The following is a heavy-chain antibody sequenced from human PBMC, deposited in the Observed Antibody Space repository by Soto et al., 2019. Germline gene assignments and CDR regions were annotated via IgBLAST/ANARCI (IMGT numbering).Heavy chain of an antibody. J-gene: IGHJ4*02. CDR1: GYTFSGYA. CDR2: ISAYNGNT. CDR3: ARPFGDYGDYAWSLRY. Sequence: QVQLVQSGAEAKKPGASVKVSCKASGYTFSGYAMAWVRQAPGQGLEWMGWISAYNGNTDDAQKFQGRVTMTTDTSTSTAYMELRSLTSDDTAVYYCARPFGDYGDYAWSLRYWGQGTLVTVSS. D-gene: IGHD4-17*01. V-gene: IGHV1-18*01.